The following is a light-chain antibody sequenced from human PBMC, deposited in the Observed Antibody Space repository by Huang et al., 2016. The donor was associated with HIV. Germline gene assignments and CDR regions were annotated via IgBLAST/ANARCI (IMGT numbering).Light chain of an antibody. CDR1: QSISTY. V-gene: IGKV1-39*01. Sequence: DIQMTQSPSSLSASVGDRVTITCRASQSISTYLNWYQQKPGKAPKLLIYAASTLQSGVPSRFSGSGSGTDFTLTISSLQPEDVATYYCQQTYNTLTFGPGTKVDIK. CDR2: AAS. J-gene: IGKJ3*01. CDR3: QQTYNTLT.